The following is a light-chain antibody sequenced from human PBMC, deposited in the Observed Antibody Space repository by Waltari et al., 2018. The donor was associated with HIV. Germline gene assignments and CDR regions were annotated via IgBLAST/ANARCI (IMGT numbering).Light chain of an antibody. CDR3: AAWDDSLNAWV. V-gene: IGLV1-44*01. Sequence: QSVLTQPPSASGTPGQRVTISCSGSSSNIGSNPVNWYQQLPGTAPKLLIYSNNQRPSGAPDRFSGSKSGTSASLAISGLQSEDEADYYCAAWDDSLNAWVFGGGTKLTVL. CDR1: SSNIGSNP. CDR2: SNN. J-gene: IGLJ3*02.